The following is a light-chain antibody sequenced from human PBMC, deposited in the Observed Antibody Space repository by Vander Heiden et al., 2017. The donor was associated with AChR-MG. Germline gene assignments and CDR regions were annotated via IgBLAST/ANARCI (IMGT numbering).Light chain of an antibody. CDR2: HAS. CDR3: HQGGSWLRT. V-gene: IGKV3-11*01. J-gene: IGKJ1*01. Sequence: EIVLTQSPATLSLSPGERATLSCRASQSVVNLLTWYQHKPGQPPRLLIYHASNRATGVPARFSGSGSGTDFTLTISSLEPEDFAVYYCHQGGSWLRTFGHGTKVEV. CDR1: QSVVNL.